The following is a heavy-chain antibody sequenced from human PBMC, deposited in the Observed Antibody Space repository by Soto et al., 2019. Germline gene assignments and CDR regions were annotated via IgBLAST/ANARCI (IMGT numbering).Heavy chain of an antibody. Sequence: GESLKISCKGSGYNFITDWISWVRQMPGKGLEWMGRIDPTDSYTKYSPSFEGHVTISADKSISTAYLQWSSLKASDTAMYYCAREGNLEYSSSSSGYYYYYYGMDVWGQGTTVTVSS. V-gene: IGHV5-10-1*01. CDR3: AREGNLEYSSSSSGYYYYYYGMDV. CDR2: IDPTDSYT. D-gene: IGHD6-6*01. CDR1: GYNFITDW. J-gene: IGHJ6*02.